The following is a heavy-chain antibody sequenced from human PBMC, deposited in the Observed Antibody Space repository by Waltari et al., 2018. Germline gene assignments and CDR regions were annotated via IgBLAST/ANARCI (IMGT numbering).Heavy chain of an antibody. CDR1: GGTFSSYA. Sequence: QVQLVQSGAEVKKPGSSVKVSCKASGGTFSSYAISWVRQAPGQGLEWMGGIIPILGIANYAQKFQGRVTITADESTSTAYMELSSLRSEDTAVYYCARDWAGWLRLNYYYYYMDVWGKGTTVTVSS. CDR3: ARDWAGWLRLNYYYYYMDV. CDR2: IIPILGIA. D-gene: IGHD5-12*01. V-gene: IGHV1-69*04. J-gene: IGHJ6*03.